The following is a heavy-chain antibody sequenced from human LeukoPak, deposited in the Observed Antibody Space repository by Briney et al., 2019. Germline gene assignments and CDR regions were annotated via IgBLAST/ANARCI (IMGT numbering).Heavy chain of an antibody. Sequence: GGSLRLSCAVSGFTFSSDWMSWVRQAPGKGMEWVANIKQDGSEKYYVDSVKGRFTIYRDNAKNSLYLQMNSLRVEDTAVYYCARINTVRGPYWGNYFDYWGQGTLVTVSS. J-gene: IGHJ4*02. CDR1: GFTFSSDW. V-gene: IGHV3-7*01. CDR2: IKQDGSEK. D-gene: IGHD3-10*01. CDR3: ARINTVRGPYWGNYFDY.